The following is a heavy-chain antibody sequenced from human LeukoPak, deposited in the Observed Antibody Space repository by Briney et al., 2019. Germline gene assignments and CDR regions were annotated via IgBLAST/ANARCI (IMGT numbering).Heavy chain of an antibody. CDR1: GFTFISYG. CDR3: AKSHYYGSGVHY. Sequence: GSLRLSCAASGFTFISYGMHWVRQAPGKGLEWVAVISYDGSNKYYADSVKGRFTISRDNSKNTLYLQMDSLRAEDTAVYYCAKSHYYGSGVHYWGQGTLVTVSS. D-gene: IGHD3-10*01. CDR2: ISYDGSNK. J-gene: IGHJ4*02. V-gene: IGHV3-30*18.